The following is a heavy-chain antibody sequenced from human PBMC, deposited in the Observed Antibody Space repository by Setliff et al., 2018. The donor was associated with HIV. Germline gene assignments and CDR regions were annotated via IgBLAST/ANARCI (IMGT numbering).Heavy chain of an antibody. J-gene: IGHJ4*02. D-gene: IGHD6-19*01. Sequence: ASVKVSCKAFGYTFSTNAIHWVRQAPGQRLEWMGYINAGADNTRYSEKFQGRVTTTRDTSANTAYMELSILRSEDTAVYFCARGSCRGCSLSDYWGLGTLVTSPQ. CDR2: INAGADNT. CDR1: GYTFSTNA. CDR3: ARGSCRGCSLSDY. V-gene: IGHV1-3*01.